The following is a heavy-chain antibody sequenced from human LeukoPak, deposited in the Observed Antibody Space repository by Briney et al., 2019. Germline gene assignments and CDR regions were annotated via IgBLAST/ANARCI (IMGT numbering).Heavy chain of an antibody. V-gene: IGHV3-23*01. CDR1: GFTFSNYA. Sequence: GGSLRLSCAASGFTFSNYAMTWVRQAPGKGLEWVSAISGSGGATFYADSVKGRFSISRDNSKNTPYVQMNSLSPEDTAVYYCSKGPVVPVATYFFDYWGQGTLVIVSS. CDR2: ISGSGGAT. D-gene: IGHD2-2*01. J-gene: IGHJ4*02. CDR3: SKGPVVPVATYFFDY.